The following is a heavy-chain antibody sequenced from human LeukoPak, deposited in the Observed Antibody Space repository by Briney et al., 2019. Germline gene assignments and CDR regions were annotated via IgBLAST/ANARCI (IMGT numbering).Heavy chain of an antibody. Sequence: SVKVSCKASGGTFSSYAISWVRQAPGQGLEWMGGIIPIFGTANYAQKFQGRVTITADESTSTAYMELGSLRAEDTAVYYCAKDLAELDYGESYYYMDVWGKGTTVTVSS. CDR1: GGTFSSYA. CDR3: AKDLAELDYGESYYYMDV. J-gene: IGHJ6*03. D-gene: IGHD4-17*01. V-gene: IGHV1-69*13. CDR2: IIPIFGTA.